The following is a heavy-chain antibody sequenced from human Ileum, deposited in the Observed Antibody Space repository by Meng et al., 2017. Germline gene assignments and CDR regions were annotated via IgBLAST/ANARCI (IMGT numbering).Heavy chain of an antibody. D-gene: IGHD3-10*02. CDR1: SGSIESNNW. CDR3: ARADYVRYFDL. V-gene: IGHV4-4*02. Sequence: QGQLQEAGPGLVRPSETLSLTCTVSSGSIESNNWWTWIRQPPGQGLEWIGEVYHSGSTHYNPSLQSRVTISIDNSKNRFSLSLNSVTAADTAIYYCARADYVRYFDLWGRGTLVTVSS. CDR2: VYHSGST. J-gene: IGHJ2*01.